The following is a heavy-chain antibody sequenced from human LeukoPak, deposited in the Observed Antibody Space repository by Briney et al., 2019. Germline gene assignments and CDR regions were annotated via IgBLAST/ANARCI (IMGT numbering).Heavy chain of an antibody. CDR3: ARSVEGYCRGGSCYYYSYYMDV. Sequence: KPSETLSLTCTVSGGSISSSSYYWGWIRQPPGKGLEWIGYIYYSGSTNYNPSLKSRVTISVDTSKNQFSLKLSSVTAADTAVYYCARSVEGYCRGGSCYYYSYYMDVWGKGTTVTVSS. V-gene: IGHV4-61*05. CDR2: IYYSGST. J-gene: IGHJ6*03. CDR1: GGSISSSSYY. D-gene: IGHD2-15*01.